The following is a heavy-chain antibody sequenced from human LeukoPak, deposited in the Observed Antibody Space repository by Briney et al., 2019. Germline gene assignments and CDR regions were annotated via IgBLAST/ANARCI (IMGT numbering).Heavy chain of an antibody. CDR2: INHSGST. V-gene: IGHV4-34*01. CDR3: ARDRRDDYGDLNAFDI. CDR1: GGSFSGYY. D-gene: IGHD4-17*01. J-gene: IGHJ3*02. Sequence: SETLSLTCAVYGGSFSGYYWSWIRQPPGKGLEWIGEINHSGSTNYNPSLKSRVTISVDTSKNQFSLKLSSVTAADTAVYYCARDRRDDYGDLNAFDIWGQGTMVTVSS.